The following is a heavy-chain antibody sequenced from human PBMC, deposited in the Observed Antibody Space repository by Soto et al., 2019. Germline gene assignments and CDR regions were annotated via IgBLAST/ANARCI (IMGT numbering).Heavy chain of an antibody. V-gene: IGHV3-74*01. J-gene: IGHJ6*04. D-gene: IGHD3-10*01. CDR2: IDNAGTDS. CDR3: ARGWFGPDV. CDR1: GFTLSGRS. Sequence: EVQLVESGGGLVQPGGSLRLSCAASGFTLSGRSMHWVRQAPGKGLVWVSGIDNAGTDSTYADSVKGRFTSSRDNAKNMLYLQMTGLRVADTAVYYCARGWFGPDVWGKATTVTVSS.